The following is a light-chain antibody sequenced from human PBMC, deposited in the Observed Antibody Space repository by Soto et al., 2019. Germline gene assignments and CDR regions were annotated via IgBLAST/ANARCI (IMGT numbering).Light chain of an antibody. J-gene: IGLJ2*01. V-gene: IGLV2-8*01. CDR2: EVS. CDR3: RSYAGSNNLGV. CDR1: SSDVGGYNY. Sequence: QSVLTQPPSASGSLGQSVTISCTGTSSDVGGYNYVSWYQQHPGKAPKLMIYEVSKRPSGVPDRFSGSKSGNMASLTVSGLQAEDAADYYCRSYAGSNNLGVFGGGTKLTVL.